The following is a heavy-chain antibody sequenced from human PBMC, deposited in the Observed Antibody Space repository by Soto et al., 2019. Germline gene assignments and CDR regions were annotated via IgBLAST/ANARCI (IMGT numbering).Heavy chain of an antibody. J-gene: IGHJ4*02. D-gene: IGHD7-27*01. Sequence: SETLSLTCTVSGGSINSGDYYWSWFRQPPGKGLEWIGYIYYSGSTNYNPSLKSRVTISVDTSKNQFSLKLSSVTAADTAVYYCARRWGRTFDYWGQGTLVTVSS. CDR1: GGSINSGDYY. CDR3: ARRWGRTFDY. CDR2: IYYSGST. V-gene: IGHV4-30-4*01.